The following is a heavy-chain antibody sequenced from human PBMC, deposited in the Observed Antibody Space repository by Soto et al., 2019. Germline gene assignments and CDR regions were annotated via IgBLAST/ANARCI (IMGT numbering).Heavy chain of an antibody. CDR2: IYWDDDK. J-gene: IGHJ4*02. CDR1: GFSLSTRGVG. CDR3: VRLLWFGELS. V-gene: IGHV2-5*02. D-gene: IGHD3-10*01. Sequence: QITLKESGPTLVKPTQALTLTCTFSGFSLSTRGVGVGWIRQPPGKALEWLALIYWDDDKRYSPSLKSRVTISKDTSKNQLVLTMTNMDPVDTATYYCVRLLWFGELSWGQGTLVTVSS.